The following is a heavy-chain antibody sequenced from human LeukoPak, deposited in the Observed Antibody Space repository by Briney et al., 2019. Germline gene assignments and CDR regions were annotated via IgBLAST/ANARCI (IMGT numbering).Heavy chain of an antibody. CDR2: ISSSGSTI. D-gene: IGHD3-22*01. CDR3: ARSSIYDSSGYCDY. V-gene: IGHV3-48*03. Sequence: GGSLRLSCAASGFTFSSYEMNWVRQAPGKGLEWVSYISSSGSTIYYADSVKGRVTISRDNAKNSLYLQMNSLRAEDMAVYYCARSSIYDSSGYCDYWGQGTLVTVSS. CDR1: GFTFSSYE. J-gene: IGHJ4*02.